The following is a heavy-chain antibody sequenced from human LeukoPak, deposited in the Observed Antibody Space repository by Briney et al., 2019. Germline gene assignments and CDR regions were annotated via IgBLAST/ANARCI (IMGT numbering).Heavy chain of an antibody. CDR3: ARGEGIAAAGSD. D-gene: IGHD6-13*01. V-gene: IGHV3-30*04. Sequence: GGPLRLSCAASGFIFSNYAMHWVRQAPGKGLEWVALISYDGSNKYYADSVKGRFTISRDNSKNTLYLQMNSLRAEDTAVYYCARGEGIAAAGSDWGQGTLVTVSS. J-gene: IGHJ4*02. CDR1: GFIFSNYA. CDR2: ISYDGSNK.